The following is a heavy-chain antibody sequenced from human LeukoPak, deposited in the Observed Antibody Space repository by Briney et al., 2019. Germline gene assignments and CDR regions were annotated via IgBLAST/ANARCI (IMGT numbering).Heavy chain of an antibody. CDR3: ARKMGCSGGSCHYFDY. CDR1: GYSFTSYW. D-gene: IGHD2-15*01. CDR2: IYPGDSET. V-gene: IGHV5-51*01. J-gene: IGHJ4*02. Sequence: GECLQISSKGSGYSFTSYWIGWVRPMPRKGLVWMGIIYPGDSETRNSPSFQGQVTISSDKSINTAYLQWSSLKASDTAMYYFARKMGCSGGSCHYFDYWGQGTLVSVSS.